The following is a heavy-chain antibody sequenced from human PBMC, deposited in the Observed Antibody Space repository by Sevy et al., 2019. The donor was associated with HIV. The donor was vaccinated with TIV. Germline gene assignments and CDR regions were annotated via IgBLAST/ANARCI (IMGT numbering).Heavy chain of an antibody. V-gene: IGHV3-49*03. CDR1: GFTFGDYA. D-gene: IGHD4-4*01. CDR2: IRRNSHEPYGGTT. J-gene: IGHJ4*02. CDR3: TTDLGFYSSK. Sequence: GGSLRLSCTSSGFTFGDYAMSWFRQAPGKGLEWVAFIRRNSHEPYGGTTEYAASVKGRFTISRDDSKSIAYLQMNSLKTEDTAVYYCTTDLGFYSSKWGQGTLVTVSS.